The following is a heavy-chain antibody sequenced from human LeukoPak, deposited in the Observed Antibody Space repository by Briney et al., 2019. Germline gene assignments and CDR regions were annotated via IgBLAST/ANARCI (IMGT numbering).Heavy chain of an antibody. Sequence: SETLSLTCNVSGGSISSYYWSWIRQPAGKGLEWIGRIYTSGSTIYNPSLKSRVTMSADTSKNQFSLKLSSVTAADTAVYYCARDFLVRGVMSLDYWARETLVTVSS. D-gene: IGHD3-10*01. CDR1: GGSISSYY. V-gene: IGHV4-4*07. J-gene: IGHJ4*02. CDR2: IYTSGST. CDR3: ARDFLVRGVMSLDY.